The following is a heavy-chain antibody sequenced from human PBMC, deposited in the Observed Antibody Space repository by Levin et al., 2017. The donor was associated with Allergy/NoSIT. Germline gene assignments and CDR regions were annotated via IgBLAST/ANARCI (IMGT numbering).Heavy chain of an antibody. D-gene: IGHD3-22*01. CDR2: IDPYSGDT. CDR1: GYTFTDYF. Sequence: ASVKVSCKASGYTFTDYFLHWVRQAPGQGLEWMGWIDPYSGDTNYPQKFQGRVTMTRDTSISTAYMELSRLRSDDTAVYYCARDYYESSGYYSPAEYFQHWGQGTLVTVSS. V-gene: IGHV1-2*02. J-gene: IGHJ1*01. CDR3: ARDYYESSGYYSPAEYFQH.